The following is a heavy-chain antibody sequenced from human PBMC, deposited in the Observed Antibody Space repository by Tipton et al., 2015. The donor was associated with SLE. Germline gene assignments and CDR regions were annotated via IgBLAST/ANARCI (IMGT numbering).Heavy chain of an antibody. CDR2: IYNTGST. Sequence: LRLSCTVPSGYLSRFYWSWIRQPPGKGLEWIGYIYNTGSTNYSPSLKSRVTISGDTSKNQFSLKLSSVTAADTAVYYCARHPKRESGSQFLFDYWGQGTLVTVSS. V-gene: IGHV4-59*08. CDR1: SGYLSRFY. J-gene: IGHJ4*02. D-gene: IGHD2-21*01. CDR3: ARHPKRESGSQFLFDY.